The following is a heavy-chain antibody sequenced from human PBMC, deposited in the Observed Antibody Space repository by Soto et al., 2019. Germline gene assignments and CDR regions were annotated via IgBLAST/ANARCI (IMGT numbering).Heavy chain of an antibody. CDR1: DGSISNYY. J-gene: IGHJ6*02. V-gene: IGHV4-59*01. CDR2: IYYSGST. Sequence: SETLSLTCAVSDGSISNYYWSWIRQSPGKGLEWIGYIYYSGSTKYNPSLNSRVTISVDTSKNQFSLRLTSVTAADAAVYYCARVRPEGYYYYAMDVWGQGTTVTVSS. CDR3: ARVRPEGYYYYAMDV.